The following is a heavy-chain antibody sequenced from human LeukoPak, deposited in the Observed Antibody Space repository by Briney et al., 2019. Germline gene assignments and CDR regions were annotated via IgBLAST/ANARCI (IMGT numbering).Heavy chain of an antibody. CDR1: GFTFSNYP. CDR3: AKDRSIYCSSSGCYLNWFDP. J-gene: IGHJ5*02. Sequence: GGSLRLSCAGSGFTFSNYPMSWVRQIPGKGLEWVATISGSSDRTYYADSVRGRFTISRDNSKNTLYLQMNSLRADDTAVYYCAKDRSIYCSSSGCYLNWFDPWGQGALVTVSS. D-gene: IGHD2-2*01. V-gene: IGHV3-23*01. CDR2: ISGSSDRT.